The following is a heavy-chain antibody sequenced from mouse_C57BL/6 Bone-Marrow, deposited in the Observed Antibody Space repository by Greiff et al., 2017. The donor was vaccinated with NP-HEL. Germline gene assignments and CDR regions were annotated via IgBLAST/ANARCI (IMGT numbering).Heavy chain of an antibody. D-gene: IGHD2-5*01. V-gene: IGHV14-4*01. J-gene: IGHJ3*01. CDR2: IDPENGDT. CDR1: GFNIKDDY. CDR3: TRYYSNFAY. Sequence: EVKLQESGAELVRPGASVKLSCTASGFNIKDDYMHWVKQRPEQGLEWIGWIDPENGDTEYASKFQGKATITADTSSNTAYLQLSSLTSEDTAVYYCTRYYSNFAYWGQGTLVTVSA.